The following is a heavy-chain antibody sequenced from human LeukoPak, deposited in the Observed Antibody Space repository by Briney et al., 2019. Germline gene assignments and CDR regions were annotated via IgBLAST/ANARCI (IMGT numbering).Heavy chain of an antibody. V-gene: IGHV1-69*04. J-gene: IGHJ6*02. CDR2: IIPILGIA. Sequence: GASVKVSCKASGGTFSSYAISWVRQAPGQGLELMGRIIPILGIANYAQKFQGRVTITADKSTSTAYMELSSLRSEDTAVYYCAREGGVYYYGSGSYGDSYGMDVWGQGTTVTVSS. CDR3: AREGGVYYYGSGSYGDSYGMDV. D-gene: IGHD3-10*01. CDR1: GGTFSSYA.